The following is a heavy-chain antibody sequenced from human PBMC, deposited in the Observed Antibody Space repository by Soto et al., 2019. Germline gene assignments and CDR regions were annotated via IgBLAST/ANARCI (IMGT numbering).Heavy chain of an antibody. CDR2: INHSGST. D-gene: IGHD6-6*01. V-gene: IGHV4-34*01. CDR3: ARRRSSSSSAVSPPIIWFDP. CDR1: GVSFSGYY. J-gene: IGHJ5*02. Sequence: QVQLQQWGAGLLKPSETLSLTCAVYGVSFSGYYWSWIRQPPGKGLEWLGEINHSGSTNYNPALNRRVTISEHTSKNQYSLKVGSVSAADTAVYDCARRRSSSSSAVSPPIIWFDPWGQGTLVTVSS.